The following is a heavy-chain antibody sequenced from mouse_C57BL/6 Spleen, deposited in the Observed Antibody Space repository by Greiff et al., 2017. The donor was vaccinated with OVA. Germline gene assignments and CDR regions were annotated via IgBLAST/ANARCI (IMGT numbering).Heavy chain of an antibody. CDR1: GYTFTSYW. CDR3: ARGAY. Sequence: QVQLQQPGAELVMPGASVKLSCKASGYTFTSYWMHWVKQRPGQGLEWIGEIDPSDSYTNYNQKFKGKSTLTVDKSSSTAYMQLSSLTSEDAAVYYCARGAYWGQGTLVTVSA. CDR2: IDPSDSYT. V-gene: IGHV1-69*01. J-gene: IGHJ3*01.